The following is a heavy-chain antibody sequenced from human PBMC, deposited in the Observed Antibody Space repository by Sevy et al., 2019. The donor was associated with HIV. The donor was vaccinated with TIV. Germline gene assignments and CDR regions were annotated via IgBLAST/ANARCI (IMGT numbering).Heavy chain of an antibody. CDR3: VRDGWNY. V-gene: IGHV3-21*01. CDR1: GFTFSTST. CDR2: LTSSGSYI. Sequence: GGSLRLSCAASGFTFSTSTMNWVRQAPGKGLEWVSLLTSSGSYIVYADSVKGRVTISRDNVKNSVFLLMNSLRVEDTAVYYCVRDGWNYWGQGTLVTVSS. J-gene: IGHJ4*02. D-gene: IGHD2-15*01.